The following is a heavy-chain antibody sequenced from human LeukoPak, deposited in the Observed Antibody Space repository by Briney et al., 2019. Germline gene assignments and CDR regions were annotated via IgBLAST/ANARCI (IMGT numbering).Heavy chain of an antibody. Sequence: SETLSLTCIVSGDSISSRYWGWIRQPPGKGLEWIGYIYYTGNTNYNPSLKSRVTMSVDMSKNQFSLKMTSVTAGDTAVYYCARDGRHDNNHWFDSWGQGTLVTVSA. CDR2: IYYTGNT. V-gene: IGHV4-59*11. J-gene: IGHJ5*01. D-gene: IGHD5-24*01. CDR1: GDSISSRY. CDR3: ARDGRHDNNHWFDS.